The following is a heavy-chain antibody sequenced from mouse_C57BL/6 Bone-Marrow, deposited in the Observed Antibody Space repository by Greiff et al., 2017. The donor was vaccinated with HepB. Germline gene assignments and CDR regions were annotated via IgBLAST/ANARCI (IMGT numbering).Heavy chain of an antibody. J-gene: IGHJ3*01. CDR3: ARQGLGFAY. Sequence: EVKVVESGGDLVKPGGSLKLSCAASGFTFSSYGMSWVRQTPDKRLEWVATISSGGSYTYYPDSVKGRFTISRDNAKNTLYLQMSSLKSEDTAMYYCARQGLGFAYWGQGTLVTVSA. CDR1: GFTFSSYG. CDR2: ISSGGSYT. V-gene: IGHV5-6*01. D-gene: IGHD3-1*01.